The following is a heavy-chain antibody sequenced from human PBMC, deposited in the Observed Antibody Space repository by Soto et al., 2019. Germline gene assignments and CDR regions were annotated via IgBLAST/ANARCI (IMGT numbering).Heavy chain of an antibody. V-gene: IGHV3-30-3*01. CDR3: ASGSSGWYNSQARHVDY. J-gene: IGHJ4*02. CDR2: ISYDGSNK. CDR1: GFTFSSYA. Sequence: QVQLVESGGGVVQPGRSLRLSCAASGFTFSSYAMHWVRQAPGKGLEWVAVISYDGSNKYYADSVKGRFTISRDNSKNTLYLQMNSLRAEDTAVYYCASGSSGWYNSQARHVDYWGQGTLVTVSS. D-gene: IGHD6-19*01.